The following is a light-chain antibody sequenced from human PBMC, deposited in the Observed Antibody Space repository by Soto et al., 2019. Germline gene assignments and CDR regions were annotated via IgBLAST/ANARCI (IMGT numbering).Light chain of an antibody. CDR1: QDISNY. CDR2: DAS. CDR3: QQYDNLPLT. J-gene: IGKJ1*01. Sequence: MTQSPASLSASEGNRVTITNQASQDISNYLNWYQQKPGKAPKLLIYDASNLETGVPSRFSGSGSGTDFTFTISSLQPEDIATYYCQQYDNLPLTFAQGTNVDI. V-gene: IGKV1-33*01.